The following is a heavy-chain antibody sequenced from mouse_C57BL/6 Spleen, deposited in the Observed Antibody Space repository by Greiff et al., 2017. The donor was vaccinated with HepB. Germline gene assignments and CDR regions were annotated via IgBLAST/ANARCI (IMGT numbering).Heavy chain of an antibody. CDR3: ASQLRVRNEWAMDY. Sequence: QVQLKESGAELAKPGASVKLSCKASGYTFTSYWMHWVKQRPGQGLEWIGYINPSSGYTKYNQKFKDKATLTADKSSSTAYMQLSSLTYEDSAVYYCASQLRVRNEWAMDYWGQGTSVTVSS. J-gene: IGHJ4*01. CDR1: GYTFTSYW. CDR2: INPSSGYT. V-gene: IGHV1-7*01. D-gene: IGHD3-2*02.